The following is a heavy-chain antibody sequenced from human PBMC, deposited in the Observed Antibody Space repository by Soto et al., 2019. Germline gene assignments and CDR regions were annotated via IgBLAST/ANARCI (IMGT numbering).Heavy chain of an antibody. Sequence: DVQLLESGGGLVQPGGSLRLSCAASGFTFSSYAMSWVRQAPGKGLEWVSAISATGGSAFYADSVKGRFTISRDNSKNTVFLQIDSLVTEYTAVYYGAKGTTAVYCFDFWGQGTLVTVSS. V-gene: IGHV3-23*01. CDR2: ISATGGSA. CDR1: GFTFSSYA. D-gene: IGHD2-15*01. CDR3: AKGTTAVYCFDF. J-gene: IGHJ4*02.